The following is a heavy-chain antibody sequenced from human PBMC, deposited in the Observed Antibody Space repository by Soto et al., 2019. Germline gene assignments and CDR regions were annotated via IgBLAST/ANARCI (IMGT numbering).Heavy chain of an antibody. CDR1: GYRFTGYG. V-gene: IGHV1-2*02. CDR3: VYYCAKCNYGGDDYLQYGLVV. D-gene: IGHD2-21*02. J-gene: IGHJ6*02. Sequence: GASVKVSCKASGYRFTGYGLHWVRQAPGQGLQWMGWINPKSGAADYAQKFQGRVTMTREMSTNTAYLELSGLRSDDTADDTAVYYCAKCNYGGDDYLQYGLVVWGQGTRVTVYS. CDR2: INPKSGAA.